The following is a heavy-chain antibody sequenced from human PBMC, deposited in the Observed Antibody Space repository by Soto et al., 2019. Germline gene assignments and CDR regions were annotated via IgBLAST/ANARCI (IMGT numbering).Heavy chain of an antibody. CDR2: MNPNSGNT. V-gene: IGHV1-8*01. CDR3: ARGRTGYDFWSGYYYYYYGMEV. Sequence: GASVKVSCKASGYTFTSYDINWVRQATGQGLEWMGWMNPNSGNTGYAQKFQGRVTMTRNTSISTAYMELSSLRSEDTAVYYCARGRTGYDFWSGYYYYYYGMEVWGQGTTVTVSS. CDR1: GYTFTSYD. J-gene: IGHJ6*02. D-gene: IGHD3-3*01.